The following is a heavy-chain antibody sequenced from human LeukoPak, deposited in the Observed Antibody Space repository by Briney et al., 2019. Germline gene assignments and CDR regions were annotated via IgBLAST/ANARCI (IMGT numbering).Heavy chain of an antibody. V-gene: IGHV3-53*01. Sequence: GGSLRLSCAASGFTVSSNYMSWVRQAPGKGLEWVSVIYSGGSTYYADSVKGRFTISRDNSKNTLYLQMNSLRAEDTAVYYCAKDRNFDWLPNDYWGQGTLVTVSS. CDR2: IYSGGST. CDR3: AKDRNFDWLPNDY. J-gene: IGHJ4*02. D-gene: IGHD3-9*01. CDR1: GFTVSSNY.